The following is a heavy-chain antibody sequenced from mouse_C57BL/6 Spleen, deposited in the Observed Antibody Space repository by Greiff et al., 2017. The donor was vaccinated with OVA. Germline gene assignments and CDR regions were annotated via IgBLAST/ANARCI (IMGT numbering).Heavy chain of an antibody. CDR2: INPSTGGT. Sequence: VQLQQSGPELVKPGASVKISCKASGYSFTGYYMNWVKQSPEKSLEWIGEINPSTGGTTYNQKFKAKATLTVDKSSSTAYMQLKSLTSEDSAVYYCARYGYDLDYWGQGTTLTVSS. V-gene: IGHV1-42*01. CDR1: GYSFTGYY. CDR3: ARYGYDLDY. D-gene: IGHD2-2*01. J-gene: IGHJ2*01.